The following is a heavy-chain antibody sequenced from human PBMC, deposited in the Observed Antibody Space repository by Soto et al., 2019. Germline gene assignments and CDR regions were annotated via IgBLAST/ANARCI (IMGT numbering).Heavy chain of an antibody. J-gene: IGHJ4*02. CDR2: LLRSGSTT. CDR1: GFTFTNYA. D-gene: IGHD4-17*01. Sequence: GGSLKLSCAASGFTFTNYAMTWARQAPGKGLEWVSSLLRSGSTTYYADSVKGRFTISSDISANSLYLQMDSLRAEDTAVYYCAKDAVSGDGIWLLDSWGQGTVVTVSS. V-gene: IGHV3-23*01. CDR3: AKDAVSGDGIWLLDS.